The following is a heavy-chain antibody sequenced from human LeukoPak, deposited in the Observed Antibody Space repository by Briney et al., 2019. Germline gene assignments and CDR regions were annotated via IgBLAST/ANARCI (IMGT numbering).Heavy chain of an antibody. D-gene: IGHD3-3*01. Sequence: SGPTLVNPTQTLTLTCTFSGFSLSTSGVGVGWIRQPPGKALEWLALIYWDDDKRYIPSLKSRLTITKDTSKNQVVLTMTNMDPVDTATYYCAHRPPTCGVVIIPYFDFWGQGTLVIVSS. CDR1: GFSLSTSGVG. CDR3: AHRPPTCGVVIIPYFDF. V-gene: IGHV2-5*02. CDR2: IYWDDDK. J-gene: IGHJ4*02.